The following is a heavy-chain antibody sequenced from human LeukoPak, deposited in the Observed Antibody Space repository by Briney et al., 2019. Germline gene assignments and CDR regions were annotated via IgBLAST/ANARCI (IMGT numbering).Heavy chain of an antibody. Sequence: ASVKVSCKASGYTFTNYGINWVRQAPGQGLEWMGWINNYNGNTKYSQRFQGRVTMTTDTSTSTAYMELRSLTYDDTAVYFCTRVPELPDYWGQGTLVTVSS. CDR1: GYTFTNYG. CDR2: INNYNGNT. J-gene: IGHJ4*02. D-gene: IGHD2-15*01. CDR3: TRVPELPDY. V-gene: IGHV1-18*01.